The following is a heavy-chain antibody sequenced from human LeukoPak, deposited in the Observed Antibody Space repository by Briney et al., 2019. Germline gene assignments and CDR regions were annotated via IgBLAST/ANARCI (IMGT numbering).Heavy chain of an antibody. CDR2: INPNSGGA. J-gene: IGHJ5*02. Sequence: ASVKVSCKASGGTFSSYAISWVRQAPGQGLEWMGWINPNSGGADYAQKFQGRVTMTRDTSISTAYMALSRPRSDDTAVYYCARGPPEYCCFSGRNWIDPWGQGTLVTVSS. D-gene: IGHD2/OR15-2a*01. CDR3: ARGPPEYCCFSGRNWIDP. V-gene: IGHV1-2*02. CDR1: GGTFSSYA.